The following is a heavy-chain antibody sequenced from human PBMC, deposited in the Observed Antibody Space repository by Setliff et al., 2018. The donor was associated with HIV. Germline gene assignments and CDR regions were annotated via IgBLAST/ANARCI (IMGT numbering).Heavy chain of an antibody. Sequence: SGPTLVNPTQTLTLTCDFSGFSLSTNGVGVGWIRQPPGKALEWLALIYWDADKRYSPSLKNRLTITKDTSKNQVLLTMASMDPLDTATYYCAHNHLAVAGSHYFDYWGQGTLVTVSS. J-gene: IGHJ4*02. D-gene: IGHD6-19*01. CDR3: AHNHLAVAGSHYFDY. V-gene: IGHV2-5*02. CDR1: GFSLSTNGVG. CDR2: IYWDADK.